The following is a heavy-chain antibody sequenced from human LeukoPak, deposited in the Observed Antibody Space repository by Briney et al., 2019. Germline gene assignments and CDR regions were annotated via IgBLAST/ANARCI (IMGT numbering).Heavy chain of an antibody. J-gene: IGHJ5*02. CDR2: ISWNSGSI. Sequence: GGSLRLSCAASGFTFDDYAMHWVRQAPGKGLEWVSGISWNSGSIGYADSVKGRFTISRDNSKNTLYLQMNSLRAEDTAVYYCAKLGGQLWNAWFDPWGQGTLVTVSS. CDR1: GFTFDDYA. V-gene: IGHV3-9*01. CDR3: AKLGGQLWNAWFDP. D-gene: IGHD5-18*01.